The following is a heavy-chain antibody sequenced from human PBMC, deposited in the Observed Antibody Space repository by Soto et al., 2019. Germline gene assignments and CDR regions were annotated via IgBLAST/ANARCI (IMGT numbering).Heavy chain of an antibody. D-gene: IGHD3-9*01. V-gene: IGHV3-21*06. CDR1: GFTLNISG. Sequence: PWWSPRLSCAASGFTLNISGMDLACQEQGKGLEWVSSISSSSSYIYYADSVKGRFTISRDYAKNSLYLQMNSLRDEDTAVYYCARFLDMVTRYDILTGGYMDVWGKGTTVTVSS. CDR3: ARFLDMVTRYDILTGGYMDV. CDR2: ISSSSSYI. J-gene: IGHJ6*03.